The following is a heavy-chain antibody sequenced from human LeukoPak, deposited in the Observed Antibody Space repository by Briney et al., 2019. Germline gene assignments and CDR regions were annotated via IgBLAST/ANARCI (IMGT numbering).Heavy chain of an antibody. Sequence: GGALRLCFSCSGFTFSSCGINWVRLAPGKGMELVAFIRYDESNKYYADSVKGRFPSSRENSKKTLYLQMNSLRAEDTAVYYCARDLFNGITGTTFYFDYWAQGTLVTVSS. V-gene: IGHV3-30*02. J-gene: IGHJ4*02. CDR1: GFTFSSCG. D-gene: IGHD1-7*01. CDR3: ARDLFNGITGTTFYFDY. CDR2: IRYDESNK.